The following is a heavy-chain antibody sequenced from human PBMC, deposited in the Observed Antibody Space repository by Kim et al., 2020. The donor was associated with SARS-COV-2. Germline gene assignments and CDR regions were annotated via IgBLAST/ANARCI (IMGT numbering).Heavy chain of an antibody. Sequence: SETLSLTCTVSGDSISNTNHYWGWIRQPPGKGLEWIGNIYHGESTYYNPSLKSRVAISVDTSKKQFSLNLTSVTAADTAVYYCARPSASSSTYYLRECFDLWGRGILVTVSS. J-gene: IGHJ2*01. CDR3: ARPSASSSTYYLRECFDL. V-gene: IGHV4-39*01. D-gene: IGHD6-13*01. CDR2: IYHGEST. CDR1: GDSISNTNHY.